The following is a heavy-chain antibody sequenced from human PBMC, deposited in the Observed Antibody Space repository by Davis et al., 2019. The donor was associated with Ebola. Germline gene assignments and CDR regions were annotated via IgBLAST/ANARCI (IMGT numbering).Heavy chain of an antibody. CDR3: AREVVVVVAANSQYYYGMDV. D-gene: IGHD2-15*01. Sequence: ASVKVSCKASGYTFTGYYIHWVRQAPGQGLEWMGIINPSGGSTSYAQKFQGRVTMTRDTSTSTVYMELSSLRSEDTAVYYCAREVVVVVAANSQYYYGMDVWGKGTTVTVSS. V-gene: IGHV1-46*01. CDR1: GYTFTGYY. J-gene: IGHJ6*04. CDR2: INPSGGST.